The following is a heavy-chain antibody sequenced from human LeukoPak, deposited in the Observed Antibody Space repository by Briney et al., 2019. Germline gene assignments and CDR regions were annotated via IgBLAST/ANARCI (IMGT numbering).Heavy chain of an antibody. CDR1: GYTFTSYG. D-gene: IGHD3-22*01. CDR2: ISAYNGNT. Sequence: ASVKVSCKASGYTFTSYGISWVGQAPGQGVEWMGWISAYNGNTNYAQKLQGRVTMTTDTSTSTAYMELRSLRSDDTAVYYCARDPRVHYYDSSGNYYMDVWGKGTTVTVSS. V-gene: IGHV1-18*01. J-gene: IGHJ6*03. CDR3: ARDPRVHYYDSSGNYYMDV.